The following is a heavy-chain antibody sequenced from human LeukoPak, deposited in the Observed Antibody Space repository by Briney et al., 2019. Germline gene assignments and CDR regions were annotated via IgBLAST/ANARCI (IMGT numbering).Heavy chain of an antibody. CDR1: GFTFSSYA. CDR2: ISGSGTDT. V-gene: IGHV3-23*01. J-gene: IGHJ6*02. CDR3: ARDKKGGAYYYGMDV. D-gene: IGHD3-10*01. Sequence: GGSLRLSCGASGFTFSSYAMSWVRQAPGKGLEWVSAISGSGTDTYYADSVKGRFTISRDNSKNTLYLQMNSLRAEDTAVYYCARDKKGGAYYYGMDVWGQGTTVTVSS.